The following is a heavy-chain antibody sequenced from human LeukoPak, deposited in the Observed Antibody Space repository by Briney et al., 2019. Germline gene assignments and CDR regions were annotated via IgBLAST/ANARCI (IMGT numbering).Heavy chain of an antibody. J-gene: IGHJ6*02. CDR3: ARDYPHSSWYYGMDV. Sequence: GSLRLSCAASGFTFSSYWMSWVRQAPGKGLEWVANIKQDGSEKYYVDSVKGRFTISRDNAKNSLYLQMNSLRAEDTAVYYCARDYPHSSWYYGMDVWGRGTTVTVSS. V-gene: IGHV3-7*03. CDR1: GFTFSSYW. CDR2: IKQDGSEK. D-gene: IGHD6-13*01.